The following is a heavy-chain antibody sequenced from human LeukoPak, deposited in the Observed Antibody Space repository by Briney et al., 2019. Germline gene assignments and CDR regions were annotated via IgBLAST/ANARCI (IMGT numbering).Heavy chain of an antibody. D-gene: IGHD1-7*01. Sequence: SETLSLTCAVYGGSFSGYYWSWIRQPPGKGLEWIGEINHSGSTNYNPSLKSRVTISVDTSKNQFSLKLSSVTAADTAVYYCARGCSYNWNYRLREPFDYWGQGTLVTVSS. CDR2: INHSGST. V-gene: IGHV4-34*01. CDR3: ARGCSYNWNYRLREPFDY. J-gene: IGHJ4*02. CDR1: GGSFSGYY.